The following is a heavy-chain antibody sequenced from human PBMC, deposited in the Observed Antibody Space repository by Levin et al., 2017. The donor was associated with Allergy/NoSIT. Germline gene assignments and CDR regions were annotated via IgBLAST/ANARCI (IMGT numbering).Heavy chain of an antibody. J-gene: IGHJ4*02. CDR1: GGSISSGDYY. Sequence: SETLSLTCTVSGGSISSGDYYWSWIRQPPGKGLEWIGYIYYSGSTYYNPSLKSRVTISVDTSKNQFSLKLSSVTAADTAVYYGARANSRLGFDYWGQGTLVTVSS. CDR3: ARANSRLGFDY. CDR2: IYYSGST. V-gene: IGHV4-30-4*01. D-gene: IGHD2/OR15-2a*01.